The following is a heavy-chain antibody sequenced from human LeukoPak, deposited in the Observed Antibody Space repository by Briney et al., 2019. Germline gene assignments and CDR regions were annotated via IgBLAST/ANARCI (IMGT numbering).Heavy chain of an antibody. CDR2: IIPILGIA. Sequence: SVKVSCKASGGTFSSYAISWVRQAPGQGLEWMGRIIPILGIANYAQKFQGRVTITADKSTSTAYMELSSLRSEDTAVYYCARDVDLGYCSGGSCYSGDHWGQGTLVTVSS. CDR3: ARDVDLGYCSGGSCYSGDH. D-gene: IGHD2-15*01. CDR1: GGTFSSYA. J-gene: IGHJ4*02. V-gene: IGHV1-69*04.